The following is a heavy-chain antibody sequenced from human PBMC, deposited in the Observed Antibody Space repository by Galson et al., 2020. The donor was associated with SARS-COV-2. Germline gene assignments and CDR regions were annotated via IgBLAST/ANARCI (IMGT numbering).Heavy chain of an antibody. D-gene: IGHD6-13*01. CDR3: LSFSSTRDNY. J-gene: IGHJ4*02. CDR1: GFTFSDFA. CDR2: ISSNGGTS. V-gene: IGHV3-64D*09. Sequence: SCSASGFTFSDFAMHWVRQTPGKGLEYVSAISSNGGTSFYADEGNSRFTMSRDNAKNTFYLQMTGLSVEYTAFYYCLSFSSTRDNYWGQGTLVTVTS.